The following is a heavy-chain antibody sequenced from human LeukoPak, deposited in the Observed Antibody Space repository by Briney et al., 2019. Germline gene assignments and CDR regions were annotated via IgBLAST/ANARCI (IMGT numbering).Heavy chain of an antibody. V-gene: IGHV3-48*04. J-gene: IGHJ4*02. CDR2: ISMSSRTI. Sequence: GGSLRLSCAASGFTFSSNNMNWVRLAPGKGLEWISHISMSSRTIYYADSVKGRFTISRDNAKNSLYLQMNSLRVEDTAVYYCAREFPPDYWGQGTLVTVSS. CDR3: AREFPPDY. CDR1: GFTFSSNN.